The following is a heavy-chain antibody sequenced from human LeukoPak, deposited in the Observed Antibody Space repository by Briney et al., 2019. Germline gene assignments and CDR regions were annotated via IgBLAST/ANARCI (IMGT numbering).Heavy chain of an antibody. Sequence: SETLSLTCTVSGGSISRYYWSWIRQPPGKGLEWIGYIYYSGSTNYNPSLKSRVTISVDTSKNQFSLKLSSVTAADTAVYYCARASAYNWNPDDAFDIWGQGTMVTVSS. V-gene: IGHV4-59*01. CDR1: GGSISRYY. D-gene: IGHD1-20*01. J-gene: IGHJ3*02. CDR2: IYYSGST. CDR3: ARASAYNWNPDDAFDI.